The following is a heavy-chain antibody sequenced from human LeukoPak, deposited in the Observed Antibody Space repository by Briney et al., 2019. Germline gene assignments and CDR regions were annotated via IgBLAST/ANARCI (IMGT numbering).Heavy chain of an antibody. D-gene: IGHD6-13*01. CDR1: GYSFTCYW. J-gene: IGHJ6*03. CDR2: IYPGDSDT. Sequence: GESLKISCKGSGYSFTCYWIGWVRQMPGKGLEWMGIIYPGDSDTRYSPSFQGQVTISAEKSISTAYLQWSSLKASDTAMYYCARPRIAAAGNVYYMDVWGKGTTVTVSS. V-gene: IGHV5-51*01. CDR3: ARPRIAAAGNVYYMDV.